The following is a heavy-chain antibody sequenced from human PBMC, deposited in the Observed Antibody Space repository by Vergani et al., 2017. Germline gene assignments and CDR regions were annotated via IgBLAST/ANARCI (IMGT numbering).Heavy chain of an antibody. CDR3: ARVKVGGSGWLFFEY. V-gene: IGHV1-69*18. D-gene: IGHD6-19*01. Sequence: QVQLVQSGAEVKKPGSSVKVSCKASGGTFSSYAISWVRQAPGQGLEWMGRIIPIFGTANYAQKFQGRVTITADESTNTAYMKLRSLRSDDTAVYYCARVKVGGSGWLFFEYWGQGTLVTVSS. CDR2: IIPIFGTA. CDR1: GGTFSSYA. J-gene: IGHJ4*02.